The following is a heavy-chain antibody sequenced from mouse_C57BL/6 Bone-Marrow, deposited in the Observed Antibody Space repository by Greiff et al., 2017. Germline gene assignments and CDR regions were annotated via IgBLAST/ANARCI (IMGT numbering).Heavy chain of an antibody. V-gene: IGHV3-8*01. D-gene: IGHD2-2*01. CDR1: GYSITSDY. CDR3: ARFMVTTRFAMDY. J-gene: IGHJ4*01. Sequence: VQLKESGPGLAKPSQTLSLTCSVTGYSITSDYWNWIRKFPGNKLEYMGYISYSGSTYYNPSPKSRISITRDTSKNQYYLQLNSVTTEDPATYYCARFMVTTRFAMDYWGQGTSVTVSS. CDR2: ISYSGST.